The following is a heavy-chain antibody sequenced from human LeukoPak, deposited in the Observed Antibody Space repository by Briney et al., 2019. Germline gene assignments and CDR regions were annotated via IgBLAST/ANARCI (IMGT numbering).Heavy chain of an antibody. Sequence: ASVNVSCKASGYTFTGYYMHWVRQAPGQGLEWMGWINPNSGGTNYAQKFQGWVTMTRDTSISTAYMELSRLRSDDTAVYYCARGIVGATGKTYYYYYMDVWGKGTTVTVSS. CDR2: INPNSGGT. J-gene: IGHJ6*03. D-gene: IGHD1-26*01. CDR3: ARGIVGATGKTYYYYYMDV. V-gene: IGHV1-2*04. CDR1: GYTFTGYY.